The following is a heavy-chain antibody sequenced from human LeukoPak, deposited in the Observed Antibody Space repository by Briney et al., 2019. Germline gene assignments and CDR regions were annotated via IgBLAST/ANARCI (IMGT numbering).Heavy chain of an antibody. CDR2: IYYTGST. CDR1: GGSISSYY. J-gene: IGHJ4*02. D-gene: IGHD1-1*01. Sequence: SETLSLTCTVSGGSISSYYWSWIRQPPGKGLEWIGYIYYTGSTNYDPSLKSRLVMSVDTSKNQFSLRLSSVTAADTAVYYCARNKRLGWERADTTFDYWGQGTLVTVSS. V-gene: IGHV4-59*12. CDR3: ARNKRLGWERADTTFDY.